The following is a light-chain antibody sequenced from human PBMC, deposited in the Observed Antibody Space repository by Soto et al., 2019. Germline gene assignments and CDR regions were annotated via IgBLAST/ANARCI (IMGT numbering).Light chain of an antibody. CDR1: QSISRY. J-gene: IGKJ1*01. Sequence: DIQMTQSPSSLSAFVGDRVTITCRASQSISRYLNWYQQKPGKAPKLLIYAASSLQSWVPSRFSGSGSGKDFTLTISSPQPEDFATYSCQQSYPTPRTFGQVTRWIS. CDR2: AAS. CDR3: QQSYPTPRT. V-gene: IGKV1-39*01.